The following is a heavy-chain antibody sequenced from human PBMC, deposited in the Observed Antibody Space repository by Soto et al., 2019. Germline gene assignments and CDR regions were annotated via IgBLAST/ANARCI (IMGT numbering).Heavy chain of an antibody. CDR2: ISAYNGNT. J-gene: IGHJ6*02. Sequence: ASVTGSCKASGYTFTSDGISWVRQAPGQGLEWMGWISAYNGNTNYAQKLQGRVTMTTDTSTSTAYMELRSLRSDDTAVYYCARDRMDYGMDVWGQGTTVTVSS. V-gene: IGHV1-18*01. CDR3: ARDRMDYGMDV. CDR1: GYTFTSDG.